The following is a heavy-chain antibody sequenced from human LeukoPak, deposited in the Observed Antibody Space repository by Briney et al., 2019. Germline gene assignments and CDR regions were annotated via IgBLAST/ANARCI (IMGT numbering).Heavy chain of an antibody. CDR2: INPNSGGT. CDR1: GYTFTGYY. CDR3: ARRPLGIGWLTY. Sequence: ASVKVSCKASGYTFTGYYMHWVRQAPGQGLEWMGWINPNSGGTNYAQKFQGRVTMTRDTSISTAYMELSRLRSDDTAVYYCARRPLGIGWLTYWGQGTLVTVSS. V-gene: IGHV1-2*02. D-gene: IGHD6-19*01. J-gene: IGHJ4*02.